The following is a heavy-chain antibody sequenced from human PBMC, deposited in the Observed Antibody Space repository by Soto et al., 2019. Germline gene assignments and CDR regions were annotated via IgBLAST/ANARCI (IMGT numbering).Heavy chain of an antibody. CDR3: AKDGYPANWFDP. CDR2: ISYDGSNK. J-gene: IGHJ5*02. CDR1: GFTFSSYG. Sequence: PGGSLRLSCAAPGFTFSSYGMHWVRQAPGKGLEWVAVISYDGSNKYYADSVKGRFTISRDNSKNTLYLQMNSLRAEDTAVYYCAKDGYPANWFDPWGQGTLVTVSS. V-gene: IGHV3-30*18. D-gene: IGHD5-12*01.